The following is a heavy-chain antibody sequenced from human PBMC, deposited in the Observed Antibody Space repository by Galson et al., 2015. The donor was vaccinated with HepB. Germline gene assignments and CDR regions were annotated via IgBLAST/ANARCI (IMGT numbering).Heavy chain of an antibody. CDR1: GFTFSSYA. J-gene: IGHJ5*02. CDR3: ARPPRKGRCHICENWFDP. D-gene: IGHD1-14*01. CDR2: ISYDGSNK. Sequence: SLRLSCAASGFTFSSYAMHWVRQAPGKGLEWVAVISYDGSNKYYADSVKGRFTISRDNSKNTLYLQMNSLRAEDTAVYYCARPPRKGRCHICENWFDPWGQGTLVTVSS. V-gene: IGHV3-30*04.